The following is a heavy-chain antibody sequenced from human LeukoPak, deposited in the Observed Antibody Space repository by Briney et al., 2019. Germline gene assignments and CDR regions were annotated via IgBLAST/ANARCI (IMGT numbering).Heavy chain of an antibody. D-gene: IGHD3-3*01. CDR3: ARGGAYYDFWSGRNFDY. Sequence: GASVKVSCKASGYTFTSYGISWVRQATGQGLEWMGWMNPNSGNTGYAQKFQGRVTMTRNTSISTAYMELSSLRSEDTAVYYCARGGAYYDFWSGRNFDYWGQGTLVTVSS. CDR2: MNPNSGNT. J-gene: IGHJ4*02. CDR1: GYTFTSYG. V-gene: IGHV1-8*02.